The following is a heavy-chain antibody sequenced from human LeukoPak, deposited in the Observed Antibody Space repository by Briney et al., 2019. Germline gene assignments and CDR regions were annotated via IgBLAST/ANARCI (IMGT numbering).Heavy chain of an antibody. CDR3: ARDSKGATNFDY. J-gene: IGHJ4*02. CDR1: GYTFTSYG. V-gene: IGHV1-18*01. D-gene: IGHD1-26*01. CDR2: ISGYNGNT. Sequence: GASVKVSCKASGYTFTSYGISWVRQAPGQGLEWMGWISGYNGNTNYAQKLQGRATMTTDTSTSTAYMELRSLRSDDTAVYYCARDSKGATNFDYWGQGTLVTVSS.